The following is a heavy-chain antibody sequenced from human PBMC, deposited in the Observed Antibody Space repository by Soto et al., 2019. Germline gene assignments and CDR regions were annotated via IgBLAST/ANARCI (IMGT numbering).Heavy chain of an antibody. CDR3: ASGQRYGDYVSHFDY. D-gene: IGHD4-17*01. Sequence: QVQLQESGPGLVKPSQTLSLTCTVSGGSISSGGYYWSWIRQHPGKGLEWIEYIYYSGSTYYNLSLKSRVTISVDTSKNQSSLKLSSVTVADTAVYYCASGQRYGDYVSHFDYWGQGTLITVSS. J-gene: IGHJ4*02. CDR2: IYYSGST. CDR1: GGSISSGGYY. V-gene: IGHV4-31*03.